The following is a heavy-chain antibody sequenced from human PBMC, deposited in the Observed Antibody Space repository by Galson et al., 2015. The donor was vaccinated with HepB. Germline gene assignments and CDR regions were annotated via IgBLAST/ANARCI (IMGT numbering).Heavy chain of an antibody. V-gene: IGHV3-30-3*01. CDR3: ARDQVGCSSTSCYWVGYYCYYMDV. CDR1: GFTFSSYA. D-gene: IGHD2-2*01. CDR2: ISYDGSNK. Sequence: SLRLSCAASGFTFSSYAMHWVRQAPGKGLEWVAVISYDGSNKYYADSVKGRFTISRDNSKNTLYLQMNSLRAEDTAVYYCARDQVGCSSTSCYWVGYYCYYMDVWGKGTTVTVSS. J-gene: IGHJ6*03.